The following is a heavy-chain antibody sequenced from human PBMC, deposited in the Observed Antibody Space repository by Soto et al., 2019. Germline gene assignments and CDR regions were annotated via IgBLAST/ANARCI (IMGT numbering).Heavy chain of an antibody. CDR2: ISSGSHFI. CDR1: GFNFPGYS. CDR3: ARDQSQGQMLLPYFDY. D-gene: IGHD3-10*02. J-gene: IGHJ4*02. V-gene: IGHV3-21*04. Sequence: VQLVESGGGLVKPGGSLRLSCAASGFNFPGYSMNWVRQAPGKGLAWVASISSGSHFIYYADSVRGRFTISRDNARDSLLLQMNSLRAGDTGVYFCARDQSQGQMLLPYFDYWGQGTLVTVSS.